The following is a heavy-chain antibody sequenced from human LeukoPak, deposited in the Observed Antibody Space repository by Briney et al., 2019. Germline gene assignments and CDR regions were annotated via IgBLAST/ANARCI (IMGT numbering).Heavy chain of an antibody. V-gene: IGHV4-59*01. CDR3: ARYYYGSGYYFDY. D-gene: IGHD3-10*01. CDR2: IYYSGST. Sequence: PSETLSLTCTVSGGSISDCYWSWIRQPPGKGLEWIGYIYYSGSTNYNPSLKSRVTISVDTSKNQFSLKLSSVTAADTAVYYCARYYYGSGYYFDYWGQGTLVTVSS. J-gene: IGHJ4*02. CDR1: GGSISDCY.